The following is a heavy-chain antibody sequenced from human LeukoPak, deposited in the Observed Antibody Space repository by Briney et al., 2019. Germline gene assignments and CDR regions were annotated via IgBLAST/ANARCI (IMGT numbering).Heavy chain of an antibody. J-gene: IGHJ4*02. CDR2: IHYSGGA. CDR1: GDSITSNY. Sequence: SETLSLTCTVSGDSITSNYWSWIRQPPGKGLEWIGYIHYSGGAHYNPSLESRVTMSADTSKNQFSLKLSSVTAADTAVYYCARQGADTGTYYGHFDYWRQGTQVT. V-gene: IGHV4-59*08. CDR3: ARQGADTGTYYGHFDY. D-gene: IGHD1-26*01.